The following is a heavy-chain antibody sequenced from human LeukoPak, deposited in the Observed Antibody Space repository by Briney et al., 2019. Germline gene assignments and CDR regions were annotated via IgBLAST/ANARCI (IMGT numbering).Heavy chain of an antibody. CDR3: ATQVEMATLEA. CDR1: GFTFSSYA. J-gene: IGHJ5*02. V-gene: IGHV3-30-3*01. D-gene: IGHD5-24*01. CDR2: ISYDGSNK. Sequence: PGRSLRLSCAASGFTFSSYAMHWVRQAPGKGLEWVAVISYDGSNKYYADSVKGRFTISRDNSKNTLYLQMSSLRAEDTAVYYCATQVEMATLEAWGQGTLVTVSS.